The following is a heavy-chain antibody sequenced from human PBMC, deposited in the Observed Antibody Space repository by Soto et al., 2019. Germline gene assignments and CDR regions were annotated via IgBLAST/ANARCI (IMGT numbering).Heavy chain of an antibody. CDR1: GYTFTGYY. V-gene: IGHV1-2*04. J-gene: IGHJ6*02. CDR2: INPNSGGT. Sequence: ASVKVSCKASGYTFTGYYMHWVRQAPGQGLEWMGWINPNSGGTNYAQKFQGWVTMTRDTSISTAYMELSRLRSDDTAVYYCARGGIAAAGDGKFMDVWGQGTTGTVS. D-gene: IGHD6-13*01. CDR3: ARGGIAAAGDGKFMDV.